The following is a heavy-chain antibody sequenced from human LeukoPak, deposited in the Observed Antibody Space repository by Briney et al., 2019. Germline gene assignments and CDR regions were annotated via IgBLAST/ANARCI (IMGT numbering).Heavy chain of an antibody. CDR2: IKSKTDGGTT. Sequence: GGSLRLSCAASGFTLSNAWMSWVRQAPGKGLEWVGRIKSKTDGGTTDYAAPVKGRFTISRDDSKNTLYLQMNSLKTEDTAVYYCTYSLWFGELLQNFDYWGQGTLVTVSS. J-gene: IGHJ4*02. D-gene: IGHD3-10*01. V-gene: IGHV3-15*01. CDR3: TYSLWFGELLQNFDY. CDR1: GFTLSNAW.